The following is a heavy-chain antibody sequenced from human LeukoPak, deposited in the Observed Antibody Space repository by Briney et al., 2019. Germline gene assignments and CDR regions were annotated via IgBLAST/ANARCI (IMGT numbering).Heavy chain of an antibody. CDR3: AKGRLRYFDWGNWFDP. J-gene: IGHJ5*02. V-gene: IGHV3-23*01. CDR2: LSGSGGST. CDR1: GFTFSSYA. Sequence: GGSLRLSCTASGFTFSSYAMSWVRQAPGKGLEWVSDLSGSGGSTYYADSVKGRFTIYRDNSKNTLYLQMNSLRAEDTAVYYCAKGRLRYFDWGNWFDPWGQGTLVTVSS. D-gene: IGHD3-9*01.